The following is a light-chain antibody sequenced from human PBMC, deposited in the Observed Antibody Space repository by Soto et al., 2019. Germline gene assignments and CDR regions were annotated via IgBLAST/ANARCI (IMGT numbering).Light chain of an antibody. CDR2: WAS. V-gene: IGKV4-1*01. CDR1: QNVLYSSNNKNY. Sequence: DIVMTQSPDSLAVSLGERATINCKSSQNVLYSSNNKNYLAWYQQKPGQPPKLLIYWASTRESGVPDRFSGSGSETDFTLTIGSLQAEDVAVYYCQQYYSTPLTFGGGTKVEIK. J-gene: IGKJ4*01. CDR3: QQYYSTPLT.